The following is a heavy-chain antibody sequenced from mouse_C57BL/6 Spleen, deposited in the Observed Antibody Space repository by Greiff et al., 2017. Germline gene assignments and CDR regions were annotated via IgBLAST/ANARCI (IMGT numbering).Heavy chain of an antibody. CDR2: ISSGSSTI. D-gene: IGHD1-1*01. Sequence: EVKLMESGGGLVKPGGSLKLSCAASGFTFSDYGMHWVRQAPEKGLEWVAYISSGSSTIYYADTVKGRFTISRDNAKNTLFLQMTSLRSEDTAMYYCARPHYGSSSFDYWGQGTTLTVSS. J-gene: IGHJ2*01. V-gene: IGHV5-17*01. CDR1: GFTFSDYG. CDR3: ARPHYGSSSFDY.